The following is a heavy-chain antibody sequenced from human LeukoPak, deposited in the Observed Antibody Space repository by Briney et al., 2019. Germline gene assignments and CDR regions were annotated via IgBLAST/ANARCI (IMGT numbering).Heavy chain of an antibody. CDR1: GYSISSGYY. J-gene: IGHJ4*02. Sequence: SETLSLTCTVSGYSISSGYYWGWLRQPPAKGLEWIGSIYYSGSTYYNPSLKSRVTISVDTSKNQFSLKLSSVTAADTAVYYCARTRYYYNSRSYGAPYYFDYWGQGTLVTVSS. CDR2: IYYSGST. D-gene: IGHD3-10*01. V-gene: IGHV4-38-2*02. CDR3: ARTRYYYNSRSYGAPYYFDY.